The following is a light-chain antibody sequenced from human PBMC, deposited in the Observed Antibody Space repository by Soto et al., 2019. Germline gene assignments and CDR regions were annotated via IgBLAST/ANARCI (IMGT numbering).Light chain of an antibody. CDR3: QQYNSWPQT. V-gene: IGKV3-15*01. CDR2: GAS. J-gene: IGKJ2*01. Sequence: EIVMTQSPATLSVSPGARATLSCRASQSVSSNLAWYQQKPGQAPRLLINGASTRATGIPARFSGSGSGTEFTLTISSLQSEEFAVYYCQQYNSWPQTFGQGTKLDI. CDR1: QSVSSN.